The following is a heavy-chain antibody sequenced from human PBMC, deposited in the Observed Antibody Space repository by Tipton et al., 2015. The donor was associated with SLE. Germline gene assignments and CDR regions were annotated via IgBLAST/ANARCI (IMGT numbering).Heavy chain of an antibody. V-gene: IGHV4-31*03. J-gene: IGHJ4*02. D-gene: IGHD3-22*01. CDR1: GGSISSGGYY. Sequence: TLSLTCTVSGGSISSGGYYWSWIRQYPGKGLEWIGYISYSGSTNYNSSLKSRVTISVDTSKNQFSLNLSSVTAADTAVYYCARDEYRYDTTGYHLLGHFDFWGQGTLVTVSS. CDR2: ISYSGST. CDR3: ARDEYRYDTTGYHLLGHFDF.